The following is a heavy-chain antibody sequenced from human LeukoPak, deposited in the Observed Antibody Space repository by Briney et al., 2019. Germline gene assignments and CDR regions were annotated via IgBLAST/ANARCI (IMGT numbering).Heavy chain of an antibody. J-gene: IGHJ4*02. CDR2: ISSSGSTI. V-gene: IGHV3-11*04. Sequence: NPGGSLRLSCAASGFTFSDYYMSWIRQAPGKGLEWVSYISSSGSTIYYADSVKGRFTISRDNAKNSLYLQMNSLRAEDTAVYYCARDRRYYYDSSGYYDYWGQGTLVTVSS. CDR3: ARDRRYYYDSSGYYDY. D-gene: IGHD3-22*01. CDR1: GFTFSDYY.